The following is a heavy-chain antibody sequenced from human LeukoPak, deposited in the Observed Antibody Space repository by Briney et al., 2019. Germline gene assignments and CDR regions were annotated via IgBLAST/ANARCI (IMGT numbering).Heavy chain of an antibody. Sequence: SETLSLTCAVYGGSFSGYYWSWVRQPPGKGVEWIGEINHSGSNNYNPSLKRRVTISVDTSKNQFSLTLSSVTAADTAVYYCARGLKYYDILTGYWYYFDYWGQGTLVTVSS. D-gene: IGHD3-9*01. V-gene: IGHV4-34*01. CDR2: INHSGSN. J-gene: IGHJ4*02. CDR3: ARGLKYYDILTGYWYYFDY. CDR1: GGSFSGYY.